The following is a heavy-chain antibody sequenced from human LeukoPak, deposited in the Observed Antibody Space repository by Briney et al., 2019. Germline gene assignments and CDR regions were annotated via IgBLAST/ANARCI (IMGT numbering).Heavy chain of an antibody. CDR1: GFTFSSYA. V-gene: IGHV3-23*01. CDR3: AKGSVPAAIVYYYYGMDV. J-gene: IGHJ6*02. CDR2: ISGSGGST. Sequence: PGGSLRLSCAASGFTFSSYAMSWVRQAPGKGLEWVSAISGSGGSTYYADSVKGRFTISRDNSKNTLYLQMNSLRAEDTAVYYCAKGSVPAAIVYYYYGMDVWGQGTTVTVSS. D-gene: IGHD2-2*02.